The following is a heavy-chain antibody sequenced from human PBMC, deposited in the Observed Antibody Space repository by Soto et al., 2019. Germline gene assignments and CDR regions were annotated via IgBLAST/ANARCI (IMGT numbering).Heavy chain of an antibody. CDR1: GSTFSSYT. V-gene: IGHV1-69*02. J-gene: IGHJ4*02. D-gene: IGHD4-4*01. CDR2: IIPILGIA. CDR3: ARNDYSTDLGVDD. Sequence: SVKVSCKASGSTFSSYTISWVRQAPGQGLEWMGRIIPILGIANYAQKFQGRVTITADKSTSTAYMELSSLRSEDTAVYYCARNDYSTDLGVDDSGQGTLVTVSS.